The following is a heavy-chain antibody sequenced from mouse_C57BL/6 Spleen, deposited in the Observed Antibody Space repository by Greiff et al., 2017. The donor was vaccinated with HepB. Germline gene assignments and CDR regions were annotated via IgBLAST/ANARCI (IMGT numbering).Heavy chain of an antibody. Sequence: EVKLVESGPELVKPGASVKISCKASGYSFTGYYMHWVKQSHGNILDWIGYIYPYNGVSSYNQKFKGKATLTVDKSSSTAYMELRSLTSEDSAVYYCARCSNDSVYAMDYWGQGTSVTVSS. CDR1: GYSFTGYY. CDR2: IYPYNGVS. D-gene: IGHD2-4*01. CDR3: ARCSNDSVYAMDY. J-gene: IGHJ4*01. V-gene: IGHV1-31*01.